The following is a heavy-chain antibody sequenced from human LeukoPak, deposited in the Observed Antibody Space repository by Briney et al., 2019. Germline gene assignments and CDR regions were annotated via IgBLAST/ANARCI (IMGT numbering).Heavy chain of an antibody. Sequence: AGGSLRLSCAASGFTFDTYWMSWVRQAPGKGLEWVANIKQDGSEKDYVDSVKGRFTISRDNAKNSLYLQMNSLRAEDTAVYYCARDPGSGYEEHFDYWGQGTLVTVSS. CDR1: GFTFDTYW. V-gene: IGHV3-7*03. D-gene: IGHD5-12*01. CDR2: IKQDGSEK. J-gene: IGHJ4*02. CDR3: ARDPGSGYEEHFDY.